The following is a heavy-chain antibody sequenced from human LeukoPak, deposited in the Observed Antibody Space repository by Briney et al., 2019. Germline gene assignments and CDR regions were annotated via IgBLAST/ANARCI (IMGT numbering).Heavy chain of an antibody. CDR2: ISGYNGNT. J-gene: IGHJ4*02. CDR1: GYTFTSYG. D-gene: IGHD6-19*01. Sequence: ASVTVSCKASGYTFTSYGISWVRQAPGQGLDWMGWISGYNGNTNYAQKLQGRVTMTTDTSTSTAYMELRSLSSDDTAVYYCARDLKRGYSSGRYSWGTGSSNDYWGQGTLVTVSS. CDR3: ARDLKRGYSSGRYSWGTGSSNDY. V-gene: IGHV1-18*01.